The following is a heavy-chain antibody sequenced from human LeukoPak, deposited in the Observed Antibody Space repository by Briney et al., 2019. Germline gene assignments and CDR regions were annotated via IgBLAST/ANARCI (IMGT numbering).Heavy chain of an antibody. CDR3: AKDHTVYGSGSYLDL. D-gene: IGHD3-10*01. J-gene: IGHJ5*02. CDR1: GFTFSNYA. Sequence: GGSLRLSCAASGFTFSNYAMRWVRQAPGKGLEWVSHISGGGSSTHYADSVKGRFTISRDNSKNTLYLQMNSLRAEDTAVYYCAKDHTVYGSGSYLDLWGQGTLVTVSS. V-gene: IGHV3-23*01. CDR2: ISGGGSST.